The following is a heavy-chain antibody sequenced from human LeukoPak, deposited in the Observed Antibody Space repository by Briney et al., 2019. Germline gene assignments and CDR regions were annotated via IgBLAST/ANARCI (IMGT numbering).Heavy chain of an antibody. J-gene: IGHJ4*02. D-gene: IGHD3-9*01. CDR2: ISGRGDST. V-gene: IGHV3-23*01. Sequence: PGESLILSCATSGFIFNNYAMTWVRQAPGKGLEWVSTISGRGDSTYDADSVRGRFTISRDNSQNSLYLQMNSLRAEDTAVYYCAKDLDDILTGYYGFDYWGQGALVTVSS. CDR1: GFIFNNYA. CDR3: AKDLDDILTGYYGFDY.